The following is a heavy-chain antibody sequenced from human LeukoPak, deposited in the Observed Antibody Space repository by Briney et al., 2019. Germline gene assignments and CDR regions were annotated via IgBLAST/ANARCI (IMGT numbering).Heavy chain of an antibody. CDR1: GFTFSSYSM. Sequence: GSLRLSCAASGFTFSSYSMNWVRQAPGKGLEWIGEIYHSGSTNYNPSLKSRVTISVDKSKNQFSLKLSSVTAADTAVYYCARSYYDFWSGIDYWGQGTLVTVSS. J-gene: IGHJ4*02. D-gene: IGHD3-3*01. CDR3: ARSYYDFWSGIDY. V-gene: IGHV4-4*02. CDR2: IYHSGST.